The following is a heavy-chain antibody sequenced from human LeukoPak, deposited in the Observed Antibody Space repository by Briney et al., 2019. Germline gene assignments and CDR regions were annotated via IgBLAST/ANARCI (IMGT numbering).Heavy chain of an antibody. CDR3: ATLMAEGTFDS. Sequence: GESLKISCKHSEYSFPNYWIGWVRQMPGKGLEWMGIIYPGDSDTRYSPSFQGQVTISADKSISTAYLQWSSLRASDTAMYYCATLMAEGTFDSWGQGTLITVSS. CDR1: EYSFPNYW. D-gene: IGHD2-8*01. V-gene: IGHV5-51*01. J-gene: IGHJ4*02. CDR2: IYPGDSDT.